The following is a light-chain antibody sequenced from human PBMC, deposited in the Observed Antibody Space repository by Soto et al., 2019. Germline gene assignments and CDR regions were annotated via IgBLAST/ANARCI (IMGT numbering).Light chain of an antibody. CDR1: QSISSY. J-gene: IGKJ4*01. V-gene: IGKV1-39*01. Sequence: DIQMTQSPSSLSASVGDRVSITCRASQSISSYLNWYQQKPGKAPQLLIYDASSLQSGVPSRFSGSGFGTDFTLTIGSLQPEDFATYYCQQTYRPHSLTFGGGTKVEIK. CDR3: QQTYRPHSLT. CDR2: DAS.